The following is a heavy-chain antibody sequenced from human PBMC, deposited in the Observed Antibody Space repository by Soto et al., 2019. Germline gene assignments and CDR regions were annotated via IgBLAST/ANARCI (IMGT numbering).Heavy chain of an antibody. CDR3: ARHYGGSGNYDNPRLYYYGMDV. Sequence: PGESLKISCKGSGYSFTSYWIGWVRQMPGKGLEWMGIIYPGDSDTRYSPSFQGQVPISADKSISTAYLQWSSLKTSDTATYYCARHYGGSGNYDNPRLYYYGMDVWGQGTTVTVSS. CDR1: GYSFTSYW. V-gene: IGHV5-51*01. D-gene: IGHD3-10*01. J-gene: IGHJ6*02. CDR2: IYPGDSDT.